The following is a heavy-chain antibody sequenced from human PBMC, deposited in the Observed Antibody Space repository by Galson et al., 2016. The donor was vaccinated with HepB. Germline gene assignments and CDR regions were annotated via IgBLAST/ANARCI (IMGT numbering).Heavy chain of an antibody. CDR1: GYTFTGYY. J-gene: IGHJ4*02. Sequence: SVKVSCKASGYTFTGYYMHWVRQAPGQGLEWMGWINPNSGGTNYAQKFQGWVTMTTDTSTSTAYMELRSLRSDDTAVYYCARDWSGFQEYWGQGTLVTVSS. D-gene: IGHD3-3*01. CDR2: INPNSGGT. V-gene: IGHV1-2*04. CDR3: ARDWSGFQEY.